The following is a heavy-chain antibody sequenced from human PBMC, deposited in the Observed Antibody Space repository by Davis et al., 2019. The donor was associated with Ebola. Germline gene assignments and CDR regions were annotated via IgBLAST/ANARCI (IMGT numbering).Heavy chain of an antibody. CDR2: VYNSGSP. CDR3: ARAHSGYDPFHY. D-gene: IGHD5-12*01. Sequence: MPSETLSLTCTVSGDSMSNFYWNWIRQPPGKGLEWIGYVYNSGSPSYNPSLKSRVTMSVDTSKNQFSMRLTSVTAADTAVYFCARAHSGYDPFHYWGQGALVTVSS. J-gene: IGHJ4*02. CDR1: GDSMSNFY. V-gene: IGHV4-59*01.